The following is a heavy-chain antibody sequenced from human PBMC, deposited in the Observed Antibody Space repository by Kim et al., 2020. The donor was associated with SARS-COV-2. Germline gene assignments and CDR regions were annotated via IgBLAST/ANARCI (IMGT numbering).Heavy chain of an antibody. D-gene: IGHD4-17*01. J-gene: IGHJ4*02. Sequence: GGSLRLSCAASGFIFRTSWMHWVRQSPGKGLVWLSRISLDGSVTDYADSVRGRFTVSRDNAKNTLYLQMNSLRADDTAVYYCVRNFDYGFDYWGQGTLVTVSS. CDR2: ISLDGSVT. CDR3: VRNFDYGFDY. CDR1: GFIFRTSW. V-gene: IGHV3-74*01.